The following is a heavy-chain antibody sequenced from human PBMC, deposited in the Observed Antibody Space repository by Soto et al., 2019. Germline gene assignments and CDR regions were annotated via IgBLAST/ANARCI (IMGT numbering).Heavy chain of an antibody. CDR3: ARDRVESGYPECSQY. J-gene: IGHJ1*01. Sequence: GGALRLSCAASGFTVSSNYMSWGRQAPGKGLEWVSVIYSGGSTYYADSVKGRFTISRDNSKNTLYLQMNSLRAEDTAVYYCARDRVESGYPECSQYWGQGTLVTVYS. V-gene: IGHV3-53*01. CDR2: IYSGGST. CDR1: GFTVSSNY. D-gene: IGHD3-22*01.